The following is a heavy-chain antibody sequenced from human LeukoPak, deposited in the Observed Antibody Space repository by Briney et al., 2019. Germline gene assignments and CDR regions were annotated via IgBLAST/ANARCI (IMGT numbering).Heavy chain of an antibody. D-gene: IGHD3-10*01. V-gene: IGHV3-23*01. CDR2: ISGSGGNT. CDR1: GFTFSSYA. CDR3: AKADGSGTYYTRPSDY. J-gene: IGHJ4*02. Sequence: PGGSLRLSCAASGFTFSSYAMSWVRQAPGKGLEWVSAISGSGGNTYYADSVKGRFTISRDNSQNTLYLQMSSLRAEDSAVYYCAKADGSGTYYTRPSDYWGQGTLVTVSS.